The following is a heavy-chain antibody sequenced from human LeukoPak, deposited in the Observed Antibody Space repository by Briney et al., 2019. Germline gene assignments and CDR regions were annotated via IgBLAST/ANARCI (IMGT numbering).Heavy chain of an antibody. J-gene: IGHJ6*02. D-gene: IGHD6-25*01. Sequence: GGSLRLSCAASGFTFSSYAMSWVRQAPGKGLEWVSAISGSGGSTYYADSVKGRFTISRDNSKNTLYLQMNSLRAEDTAVYYCAKDLSRLYYYYGMDVRGQGTTVTVSS. CDR3: AKDLSRLYYYYGMDV. CDR1: GFTFSSYA. V-gene: IGHV3-23*01. CDR2: ISGSGGST.